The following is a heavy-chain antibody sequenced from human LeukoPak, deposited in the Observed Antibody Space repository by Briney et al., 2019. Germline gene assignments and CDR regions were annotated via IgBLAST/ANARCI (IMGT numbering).Heavy chain of an antibody. CDR3: ARVPYSGSWFDY. V-gene: IGHV3-74*01. CDR2: INTDGTST. J-gene: IGHJ4*02. D-gene: IGHD6-13*01. CDR1: GFTFSSYW. Sequence: GGSLRLSCVASGFTFSSYWMHWVRQAPGKGLVWVSRINTDGTSTNYADSVKGRFTISRDNAKNTLYLQMNSLRAEDTAVYYCARVPYSGSWFDYWGQGTLVTVSS.